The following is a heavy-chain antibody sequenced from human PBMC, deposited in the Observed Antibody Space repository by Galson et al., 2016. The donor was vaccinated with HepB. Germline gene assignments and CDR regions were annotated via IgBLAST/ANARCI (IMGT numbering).Heavy chain of an antibody. CDR1: GFNFSNSG. Sequence: SLRLSCAASGFNFSNSGMHWVRQAPGKGLEWVAIIWYDGSNKYYTDSVKGRFTISRDNSKSTLYLQMISLRAEDTAVYYCARDARDGYGSGSYLGYWGQGTLVTVPS. D-gene: IGHD3-10*01. J-gene: IGHJ4*02. CDR2: IWYDGSNK. CDR3: ARDARDGYGSGSYLGY. V-gene: IGHV3-33*01.